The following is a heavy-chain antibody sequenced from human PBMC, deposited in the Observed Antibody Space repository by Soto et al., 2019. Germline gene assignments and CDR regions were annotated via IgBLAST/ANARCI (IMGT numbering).Heavy chain of an antibody. CDR2: IRSKAYVGRT. J-gene: IGHJ3*02. CDR1: GFTGGNYA. CDR3: TRGLRRKQDSNYVWRSYPQTYHDAIDI. Sequence: LGLSSTSSGFTGGNYARCGIRQVPRKALEWVGCIRSKAYVGRTEYAASMKGRCIMSTDDSKSIAYLQMNSLKSDDTAMDYCTRGLRRKQDSNYVWRSYPQTYHDAIDIWGQGTMVTVSS. D-gene: IGHD3-16*02. V-gene: IGHV3-49*03.